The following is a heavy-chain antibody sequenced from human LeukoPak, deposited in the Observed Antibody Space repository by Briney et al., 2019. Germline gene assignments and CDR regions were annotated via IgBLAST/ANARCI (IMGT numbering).Heavy chain of an antibody. J-gene: IGHJ4*02. CDR1: GFTLSSYA. CDR2: ISGSGGST. V-gene: IGHV3-23*01. D-gene: IGHD2-21*02. Sequence: GGSLRLSCAASGFTLSSYAMSWVRQAPGKGLEWVSAISGSGGSTYYADSVKGRFTISRDNSKNTLYLQMNSLRAEDTAVYYCAKDSFPVVVTAVLDYWGQGTLVTVSS. CDR3: AKDSFPVVVTAVLDY.